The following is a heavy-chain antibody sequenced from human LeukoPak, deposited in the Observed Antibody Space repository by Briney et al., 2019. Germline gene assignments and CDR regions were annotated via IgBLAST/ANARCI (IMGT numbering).Heavy chain of an antibody. CDR2: IYYSGST. Sequence: SETLSLTCTVSGGSISSSSYYWGWIRQPPGKGLEWIGSIYYSGSTYYNPSLKSRVTISVDTSKNQFSLKLSSVTAADTAVYYCARAETDDILIPVPPYYYYYMDVWGKGTTVTISS. D-gene: IGHD3-9*01. CDR1: GGSISSSSYY. CDR3: ARAETDDILIPVPPYYYYYMDV. J-gene: IGHJ6*03. V-gene: IGHV4-39*01.